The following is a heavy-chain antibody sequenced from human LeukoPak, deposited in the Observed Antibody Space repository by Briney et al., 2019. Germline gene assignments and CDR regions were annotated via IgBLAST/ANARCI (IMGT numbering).Heavy chain of an antibody. Sequence: GGSLRLSCAASEFDFSTHAMSWVRQAPGKGLEWVSAISGSGGSTYYADSVKGRFTISRDNSKNTLYLQMNSLRAEDTAVYYCASVGITMIVDYWGQGTLVTVSS. CDR3: ASVGITMIVDY. V-gene: IGHV3-23*01. J-gene: IGHJ4*02. D-gene: IGHD3-22*01. CDR1: EFDFSTHA. CDR2: ISGSGGST.